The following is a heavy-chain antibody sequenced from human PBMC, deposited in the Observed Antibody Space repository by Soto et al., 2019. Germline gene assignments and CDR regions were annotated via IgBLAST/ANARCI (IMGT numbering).Heavy chain of an antibody. Sequence: QVRLVQSGAEVKKPGSSVNLSCKASGGTFSNLAINWVRQAPGQGLEWMGGITPLLGAADYAQKFQGRVSITSDESTNTGYMELKSLKSDDTAMYYCATDGQITLWGVASAPYAMDVWGQGTTVTVSS. CDR3: ATDGQITLWGVASAPYAMDV. D-gene: IGHD3-16*01. CDR1: GGTFSNLA. V-gene: IGHV1-69*05. CDR2: ITPLLGAA. J-gene: IGHJ6*02.